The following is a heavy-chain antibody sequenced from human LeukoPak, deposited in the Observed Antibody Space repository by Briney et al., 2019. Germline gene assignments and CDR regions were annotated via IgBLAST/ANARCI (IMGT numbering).Heavy chain of an antibody. CDR2: IYNGDNT. CDR3: ASRRDVYNVGYFDY. D-gene: IGHD5-24*01. V-gene: IGHV3-53*01. Sequence: GGSLRLSCAASGFTVSSNYMGWVRQAPGKGLEWVSVIYNGDNTYYADSVKGRFIISRDNSKNTLYLQMNSLRAEDTAVYYCASRRDVYNVGYFDYWGQGTLVTVSS. CDR1: GFTVSSNY. J-gene: IGHJ4*02.